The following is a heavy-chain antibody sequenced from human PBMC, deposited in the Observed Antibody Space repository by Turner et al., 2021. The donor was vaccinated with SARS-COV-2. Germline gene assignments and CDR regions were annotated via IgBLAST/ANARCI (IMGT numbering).Heavy chain of an antibody. CDR2: TSYDGSNK. Sequence: QVQLVASGGGVVQPGRSLRLSCSASGFTFSSYGMHWVPQAPGKGLEWVAVTSYDGSNKYYADSVKGRFTISRDNSKNTLYLQMNSLRAEDTAVYYCAKQQGLYSNPMYYFDYWGQGTLVTVSS. D-gene: IGHD4-4*01. J-gene: IGHJ4*02. CDR1: GFTFSSYG. CDR3: AKQQGLYSNPMYYFDY. V-gene: IGHV3-30*18.